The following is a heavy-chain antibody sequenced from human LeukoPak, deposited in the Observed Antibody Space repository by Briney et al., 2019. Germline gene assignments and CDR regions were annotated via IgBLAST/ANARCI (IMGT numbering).Heavy chain of an antibody. CDR1: GFIFSQYS. J-gene: IGHJ2*01. CDR2: IRSSSET. CDR3: ARDRAAPTWYFDL. V-gene: IGHV3-48*01. D-gene: IGHD2-15*01. Sequence: PGGSLRLSCAASGFIFSQYSMNWVRQAPGKGLEWVSHIRSSSETFYADSVKGRFTISRDNARNSLYLQMNNLRGEDTAIYYCARDRAAPTWYFDLWGRGTLVTVSS.